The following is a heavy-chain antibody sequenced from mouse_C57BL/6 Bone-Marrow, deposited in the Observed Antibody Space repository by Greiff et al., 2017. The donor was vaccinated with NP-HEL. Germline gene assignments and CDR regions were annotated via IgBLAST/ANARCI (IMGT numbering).Heavy chain of an antibody. J-gene: IGHJ3*01. Sequence: VQLQQPGAELVKPGASVKLSCKASGYTFTSYWMHWVKQRPGRGLEWIGRIDPNSGGTKYNEKFKSKATLTVDKPSSTAYMQLSSLTSEDSAVYYCAIDYYGSSYEAWFAYWGQGTLVTVSA. CDR2: IDPNSGGT. CDR1: GYTFTSYW. D-gene: IGHD1-1*01. V-gene: IGHV1-72*01. CDR3: AIDYYGSSYEAWFAY.